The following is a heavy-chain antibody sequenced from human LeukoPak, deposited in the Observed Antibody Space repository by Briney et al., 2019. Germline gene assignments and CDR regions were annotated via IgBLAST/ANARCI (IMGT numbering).Heavy chain of an antibody. J-gene: IGHJ4*02. CDR1: GFSISDHF. D-gene: IGHD5-12*01. V-gene: IGHV3-11*01. CDR3: ARVPGGYDTLYDY. CDR2: ITPEKTV. Sequence: PGGSLGLSCAASGFSISDHFMSWVRQAPGKAPEWVSYITPEKTVHYLDSVKGRFTISRDNAKNSLYLQMNSLRAEDTAVYYCARVPGGYDTLYDYWGQGTLVTVSS.